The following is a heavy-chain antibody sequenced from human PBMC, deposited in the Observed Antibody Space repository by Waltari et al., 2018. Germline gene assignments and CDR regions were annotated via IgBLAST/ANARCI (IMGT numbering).Heavy chain of an antibody. D-gene: IGHD5-18*01. CDR1: GFTVRSNH. J-gene: IGHJ4*02. CDR2: IYSAGSS. V-gene: IGHV3-66*02. Sequence: EVQLVESGGGLVHPGGSLRLSCAASGFTVRSNHRSWVRQAPGKVLEWVSLIYSAGSSYYADSVRGRFSISRDNSKNTLHLQMNRLRAEDTAMYYCARARDEDTAMVYFDHWGQGTLISVSS. CDR3: ARARDEDTAMVYFDH.